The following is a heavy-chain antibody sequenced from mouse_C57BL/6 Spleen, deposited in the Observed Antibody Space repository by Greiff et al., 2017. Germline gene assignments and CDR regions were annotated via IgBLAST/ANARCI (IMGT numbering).Heavy chain of an antibody. J-gene: IGHJ3*01. Sequence: EVKVVESGGGLVKPGGSLKLSCAASGFTFSSYTLSWVRQTPEKRLEWVATISGGGGNTYYPDSVKGRFTISRDNAKNTLYLQMSSLRSEDTALYYCARQGDYDEFAYWGQGTLVTVSA. CDR3: ARQGDYDEFAY. CDR2: ISGGGGNT. V-gene: IGHV5-9*01. CDR1: GFTFSSYT. D-gene: IGHD2-4*01.